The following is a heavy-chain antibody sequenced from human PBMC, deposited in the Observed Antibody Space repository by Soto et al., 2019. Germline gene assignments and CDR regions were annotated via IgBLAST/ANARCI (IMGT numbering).Heavy chain of an antibody. V-gene: IGHV3-66*01. J-gene: IGHJ4*02. D-gene: IGHD6-13*01. CDR1: GFTVSSNY. CDR3: ARARGAAAGDFDY. CDR2: IYSGGST. Sequence: PGGSLRLSCAASGFTVSSNYMSWVRQAPGKGLEWVSVIYSGGSTYYADSVKGRFTISRDNSKNTLYLQMNSLRAEDTAVYYCARARGAAAGDFDYWGQGTLVTVS.